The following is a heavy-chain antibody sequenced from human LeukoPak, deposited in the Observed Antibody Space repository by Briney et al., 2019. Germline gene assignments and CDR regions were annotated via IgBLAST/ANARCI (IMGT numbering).Heavy chain of an antibody. CDR3: AKEEGVVGEPYHFDY. Sequence: PGGSLRLSCAVSGFTFSNYALHWVRQAPGKGLEWVAVISYDGSNKYYADSVKGRFTVSRDTSKNTLYLQMNSLRAEDTALYYCAKEEGVVGEPYHFDYWGQGTLVTVSS. D-gene: IGHD2-2*01. CDR1: GFTFSNYA. CDR2: ISYDGSNK. J-gene: IGHJ4*02. V-gene: IGHV3-30*18.